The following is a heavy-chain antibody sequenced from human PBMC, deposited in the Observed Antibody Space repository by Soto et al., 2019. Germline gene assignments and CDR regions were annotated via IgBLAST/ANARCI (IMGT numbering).Heavy chain of an antibody. CDR1: GFSFSDAW. V-gene: IGHV3-15*07. CDR2: IKRKSDGGTT. Sequence: EVQLVESGGGLVKPGGSLRLSCVASGFSFSDAWMNWVRQAPGKGLEWVGRIKRKSDGGTTDYAAPVEGRFTISRDDSKNTLYLQMNSLKTEDTAVYYCITGYFDDTGGKWGQGTLVTVSS. J-gene: IGHJ4*02. CDR3: ITGYFDDTGGK. D-gene: IGHD3-9*01.